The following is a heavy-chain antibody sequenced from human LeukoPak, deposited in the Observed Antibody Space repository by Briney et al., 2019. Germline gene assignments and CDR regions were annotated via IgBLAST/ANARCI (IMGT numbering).Heavy chain of an antibody. CDR2: IKQDEGEK. Sequence: RPGGALRHSCAASGFTFGSYWMSWVRQAPGKGLEWVANIKQDEGEKYYVDSVKGRFTVSRDNAKNSLHLQMNSLRAEDTAVYYCARESANRRYDYYHEMYVWGEGTTVTVSA. D-gene: IGHD2/OR15-2a*01. V-gene: IGHV3-7*01. J-gene: IGHJ6*04. CDR1: GFTFGSYW. CDR3: ARESANRRYDYYHEMYV.